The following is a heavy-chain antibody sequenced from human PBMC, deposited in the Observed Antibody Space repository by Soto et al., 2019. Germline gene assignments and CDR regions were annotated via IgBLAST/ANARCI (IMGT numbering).Heavy chain of an antibody. J-gene: IGHJ4*02. D-gene: IGHD3-10*01. V-gene: IGHV1-8*01. Sequence: SXKVSCRASGYTXTNYDIHWVRQATGQGLEWIGWMNPNSGNTNYSQKFQDRVTITRNTSISTAYMELSSLTSAYTAVYYCARFVRDEQPNIDYWGQGALVTVSS. CDR3: ARFVRDEQPNIDY. CDR1: GYTXTNYD. CDR2: MNPNSGNT.